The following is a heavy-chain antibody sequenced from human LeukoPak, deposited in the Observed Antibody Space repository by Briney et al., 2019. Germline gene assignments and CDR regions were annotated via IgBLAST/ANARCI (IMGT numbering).Heavy chain of an antibody. CDR1: GFTFSSYV. CDR3: AKRVAAAWYYDY. J-gene: IGHJ4*02. V-gene: IGHV3-23*01. D-gene: IGHD6-13*01. CDR2: ISSSGDIT. Sequence: GGSLRLSCAASGFTFSSYVMSWVRQAPGKGLEWVSGISSSGDITYYADSVKGRFTISRGNSKNTLYLQMNSLGAEDTAVYYCAKRVAAAWYYDYWGQGTLVTVSS.